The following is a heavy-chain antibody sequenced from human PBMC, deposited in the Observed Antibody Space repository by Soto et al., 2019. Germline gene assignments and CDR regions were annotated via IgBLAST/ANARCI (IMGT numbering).Heavy chain of an antibody. CDR3: AIGRGGYAWFEP. Sequence: ASVKVSCKASGYTFTSYGMSWVRQAPGQGLEWMGWIGAYNGNTNYAQKLQGRVTMTTDTSTSTAYMELRSLRSHDPAVYYCAIGRGGYAWFEPWGHRTLVTVSS. CDR1: GYTFTSYG. CDR2: IGAYNGNT. D-gene: IGHD5-12*01. J-gene: IGHJ5*02. V-gene: IGHV1-18*01.